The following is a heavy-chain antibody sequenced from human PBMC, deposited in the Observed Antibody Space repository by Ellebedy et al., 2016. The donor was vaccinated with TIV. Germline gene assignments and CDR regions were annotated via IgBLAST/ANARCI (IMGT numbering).Heavy chain of an antibody. D-gene: IGHD4-11*01. V-gene: IGHV3-7*01. J-gene: IGHJ4*02. CDR2: IKQDGSEK. CDR3: GRGQTTFEY. Sequence: GESLKISCAASGFTFGSYWMSLVRQAPGKGLEWVATIKQDGSEKNYVDSVKGRLAISRDNARSSLYLQMNSLSAEDTAVYYCGRGQTTFEYWGQGTLVTVSS. CDR1: GFTFGSYW.